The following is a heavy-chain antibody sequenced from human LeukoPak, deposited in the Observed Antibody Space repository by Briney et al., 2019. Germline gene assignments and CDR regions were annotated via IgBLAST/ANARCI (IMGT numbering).Heavy chain of an antibody. CDR1: GFTFSDYY. V-gene: IGHV3-11*03. CDR3: ARFSSGWYYFDY. J-gene: IGHJ4*02. Sequence: KPGGSLRLSCAASGFTFSDYYMSWIRQAPGKGLEWVSYISSRSSHTNYADSVKGRFTISRDNAKNSLYLHMNSLRAEDTAVYYCARFSSGWYYFDYWGQGTLVTVSS. D-gene: IGHD6-19*01. CDR2: ISSRSSHT.